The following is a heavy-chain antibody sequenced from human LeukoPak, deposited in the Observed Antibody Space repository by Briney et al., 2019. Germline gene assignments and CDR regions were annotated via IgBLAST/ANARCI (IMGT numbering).Heavy chain of an antibody. Sequence: PGRSLRLSCAASGFTFGDHAMSWVRQAPGKGLEWVGFIRSKAYRGTTEYAASVQGRFTISRDDSKSIVYLEMNSLQTEDTAVYYCTRGPIQLWIHNSMDVWGQGTTVTVSS. V-gene: IGHV3-49*04. CDR1: GFTFGDHA. CDR2: IRSKAYRGTT. J-gene: IGHJ6*02. D-gene: IGHD5-24*01. CDR3: TRGPIQLWIHNSMDV.